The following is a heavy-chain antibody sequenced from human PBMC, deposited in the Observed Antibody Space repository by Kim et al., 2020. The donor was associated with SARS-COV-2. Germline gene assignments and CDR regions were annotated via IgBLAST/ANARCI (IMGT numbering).Heavy chain of an antibody. CDR2: INHSGST. V-gene: IGHV4-34*01. CDR3: ARGRPMGYCSSTSCKYYF. J-gene: IGHJ4*01. CDR1: GGSFSGYY. Sequence: SETLSLTCAVYGGSFSGYYWSWIRQPPGKGLEWIGEINHSGSTNYNPSLKSRVTISVDTSKNQFSLKLSSVTAADTAVYYCARGRPMGYCSSTSCKYYF. D-gene: IGHD2-2*01.